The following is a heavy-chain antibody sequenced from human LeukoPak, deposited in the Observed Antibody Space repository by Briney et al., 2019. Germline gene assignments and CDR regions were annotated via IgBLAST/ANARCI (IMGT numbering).Heavy chain of an antibody. Sequence: SETLSLTCTVSGGSISSYYWSWIRQPPGKGLEWIGYIYYSGSTNYNPSLKSRVTISVDTSKNQFSLKLSSVTAADTAVYYCARHLAGPYYHDSSGYYQDAFDIWGQGTMVTVSS. CDR3: ARHLAGPYYHDSSGYYQDAFDI. V-gene: IGHV4-59*08. CDR1: GGSISSYY. CDR2: IYYSGST. D-gene: IGHD3-22*01. J-gene: IGHJ3*02.